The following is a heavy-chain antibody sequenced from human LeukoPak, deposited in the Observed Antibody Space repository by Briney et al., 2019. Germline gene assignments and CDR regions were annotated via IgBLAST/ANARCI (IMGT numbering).Heavy chain of an antibody. CDR1: GFTFRNYE. CDR3: ARRRRSRIYYYYYYMDV. CDR2: ITTTGDRV. D-gene: IGHD1-14*01. J-gene: IGHJ6*03. V-gene: IGHV3-48*03. Sequence: GGSLRLSCEASGFTFRNYEMNWVRQAPGKGLEWISYITTTGDRVEYADSVKGRFTISRDNAKNSLYLEMNSLRAEDTALYYCARRRRSRIYYYYYYMDVWGKGTTVTVSS.